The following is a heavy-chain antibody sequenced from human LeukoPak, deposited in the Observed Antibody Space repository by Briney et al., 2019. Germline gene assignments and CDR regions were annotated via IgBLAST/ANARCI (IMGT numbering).Heavy chain of an antibody. D-gene: IGHD3-22*01. CDR3: ARDRDRSGSDLFDY. J-gene: IGHJ4*02. CDR1: GYTFTSYY. CDR2: INPSGGAT. V-gene: IGHV1-46*01. Sequence: ASVTVSCKASGYTFTSYYVDWVRQAPGQGPEWMGIINPSGGATRYAQKFQGRVTMTRDMSTSTVYMDLSSLRSDDTALYYCARDRDRSGSDLFDYWGQGTLVTVSS.